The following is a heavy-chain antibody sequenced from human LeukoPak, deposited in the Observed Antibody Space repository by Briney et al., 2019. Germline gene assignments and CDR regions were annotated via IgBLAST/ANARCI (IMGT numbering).Heavy chain of an antibody. CDR2: IYYSGST. CDR1: GGSISSHY. J-gene: IGHJ3*02. V-gene: IGHV4-59*11. CDR3: ARDELRYDAFDI. D-gene: IGHD4-17*01. Sequence: SETLSLTCSVSGGSISSHYWSWIRQPPGKGLEWIGYIYYSGSTNYNPSLKRRVTISVDTSKNQFSLKLSSVTAADTAVYYCARDELRYDAFDIWGQGTMVTVSS.